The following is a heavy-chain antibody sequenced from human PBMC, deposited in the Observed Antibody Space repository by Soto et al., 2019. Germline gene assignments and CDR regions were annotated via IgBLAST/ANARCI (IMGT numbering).Heavy chain of an antibody. CDR3: ARIRSSSTHFDY. CDR2: IDWDDDK. J-gene: IGHJ4*02. Sequence: SGPTLVNPTQTLTLTCTFSGFSLSTSGMRVNWIRQPPGKALEWLARIDWDDDKFYSTSLKTRLTISKYTTKNQVVLTMTNMDPVDTATYYCARIRSSSTHFDYWGQGTLVTVSS. V-gene: IGHV2-70*04. D-gene: IGHD6-6*01. CDR1: GFSLSTSGMR.